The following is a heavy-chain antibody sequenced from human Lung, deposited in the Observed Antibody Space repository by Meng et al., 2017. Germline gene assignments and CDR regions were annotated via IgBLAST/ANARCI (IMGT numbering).Heavy chain of an antibody. Sequence: QRQRQQGVAGLLQPSETPSLTCVVSGGSFSDYYWSWIRQPPGKGLEWIGEINHSGSTNYNPSLESRATISVDTSQNNLSLKLSSVTAADSAVYYCARGPTTMAHDFDYWGQGTLVTVSS. CDR1: GGSFSDYY. CDR2: INHSGST. D-gene: IGHD4-11*01. CDR3: ARGPTTMAHDFDY. J-gene: IGHJ4*02. V-gene: IGHV4-34*01.